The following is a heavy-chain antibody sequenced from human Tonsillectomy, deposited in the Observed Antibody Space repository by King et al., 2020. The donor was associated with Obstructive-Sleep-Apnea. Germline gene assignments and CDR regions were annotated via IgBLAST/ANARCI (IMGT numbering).Heavy chain of an antibody. CDR1: GFTFTDFDYY. J-gene: IGHJ4*02. CDR2: ISSTGTYL. V-gene: IGHV3-11*06. CDR3: ARESGDWLVDS. D-gene: IGHD6-19*01. Sequence: VQLVESGGGVVKPGGSLRLSCAASGFTFTDFDYYMSWIRQAPGKGLGWVAYISSTGTYLKYVESLKGRFTISRDNAANSVYLQMNSLRADDTALYFCARESGDWLVDSWGQGTLVIVSS.